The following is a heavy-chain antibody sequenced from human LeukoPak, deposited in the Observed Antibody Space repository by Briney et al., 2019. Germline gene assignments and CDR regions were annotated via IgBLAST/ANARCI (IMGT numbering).Heavy chain of an antibody. Sequence: GESLKISCKGSGYSFTSYWIGWVRQMPGKGLEWMGIIYPGDSDTRYSPSFQGQVTISADKSISTAYLQWSSLKVSDTAMYYCARTTARVVVVVGYYYMDVWGKGTTVTVSS. CDR1: GYSFTSYW. CDR3: ARTTARVVVVVGYYYMDV. D-gene: IGHD2-15*01. V-gene: IGHV5-51*01. J-gene: IGHJ6*03. CDR2: IYPGDSDT.